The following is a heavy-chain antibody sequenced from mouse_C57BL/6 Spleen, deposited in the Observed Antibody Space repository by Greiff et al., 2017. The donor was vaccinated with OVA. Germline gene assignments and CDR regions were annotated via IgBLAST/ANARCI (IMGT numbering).Heavy chain of an antibody. CDR2: IYPGSGST. J-gene: IGHJ3*01. Sequence: VQLQQPGAELVKPGASVKLSCKASGYTFTRYWLTWVKQRPGHGLEWIGDIYPGSGSTNYNEKFKSKATLTVDTSSSTAYMQLSSLTSDDSAVYYCARYYDHWFAYWGQGTLVTVSA. CDR3: ARYYDHWFAY. V-gene: IGHV1-55*01. CDR1: GYTFTRYW. D-gene: IGHD2-4*01.